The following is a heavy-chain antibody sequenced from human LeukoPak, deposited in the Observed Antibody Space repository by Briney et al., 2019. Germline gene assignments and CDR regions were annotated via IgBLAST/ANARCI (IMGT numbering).Heavy chain of an antibody. J-gene: IGHJ4*02. Sequence: GGSLRLSCAASGFTFSSYAMSWARQAPGKGLEGVSAISGSGGSTYYADSVKGRFTISRDNSKNTLYLQMNSLRAEDTAVYYCARTSWELLTYYFDYWGQGTLVTVSS. CDR3: ARTSWELLTYYFDY. CDR1: GFTFSSYA. V-gene: IGHV3-23*01. D-gene: IGHD1-26*01. CDR2: ISGSGGST.